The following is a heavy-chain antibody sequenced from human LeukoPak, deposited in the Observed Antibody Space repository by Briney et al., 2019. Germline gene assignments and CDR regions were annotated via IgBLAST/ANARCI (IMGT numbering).Heavy chain of an antibody. CDR3: ARGNIGIVGATHDAFDI. Sequence: SETLSLTCTVSGGSISSSSYYWGWIRQPPGKGLEWIGYIYYSGSTNYNPSLKSRVTMSVDTSKNQFSLKLSSVTAADTAVYYCARGNIGIVGATHDAFDIWGQGTMVTVSS. CDR1: GGSISSSSYY. D-gene: IGHD1-26*01. V-gene: IGHV4-61*05. CDR2: IYYSGST. J-gene: IGHJ3*02.